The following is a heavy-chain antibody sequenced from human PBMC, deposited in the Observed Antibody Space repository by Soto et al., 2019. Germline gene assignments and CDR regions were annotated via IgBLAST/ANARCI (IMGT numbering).Heavy chain of an antibody. D-gene: IGHD3-22*01. V-gene: IGHV3-23*01. Sequence: PGGSLRLSCAASGFTFSRYAMSWVRQAPGKGLEWVSAISGSGGSTYYADSVKGRFTISRDNSKNTLYLQMNSLRAEDTAVYYCANALDSSGYYGYWGQGTLVTVSS. CDR2: ISGSGGST. CDR3: ANALDSSGYYGY. CDR1: GFTFSRYA. J-gene: IGHJ4*02.